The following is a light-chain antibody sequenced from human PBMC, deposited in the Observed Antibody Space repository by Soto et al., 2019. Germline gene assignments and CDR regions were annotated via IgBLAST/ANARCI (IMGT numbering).Light chain of an antibody. CDR1: QSVSGY. J-gene: IGKJ2*01. CDR3: QQRSNWQYT. V-gene: IGKV3-11*01. Sequence: ELVLTQSPATLSLSPGERATLSCRASQSVSGYSAWYQQKPGQAPRLLIYDTSNRATGIPARFSGSGSGIDFTLTISGLEPEDFAVYYCQQRSNWQYTFGLGTRLEIK. CDR2: DTS.